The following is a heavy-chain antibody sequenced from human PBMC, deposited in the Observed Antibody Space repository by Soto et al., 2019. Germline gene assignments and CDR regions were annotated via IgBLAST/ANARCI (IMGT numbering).Heavy chain of an antibody. Sequence: PSETPSLASTVSGGSISGYYCSWIRQHPGKGLEWIGYMYYSGSTNHNPSLKSRVAISVDTSKNQFSLKLRSVTAADTAVYYCAGSSGYHLGEIEYWGQGTLVNVSS. D-gene: IGHD5-12*01. CDR1: GGSISGYY. J-gene: IGHJ4*02. V-gene: IGHV4-59*08. CDR3: AGSSGYHLGEIEY. CDR2: MYYSGST.